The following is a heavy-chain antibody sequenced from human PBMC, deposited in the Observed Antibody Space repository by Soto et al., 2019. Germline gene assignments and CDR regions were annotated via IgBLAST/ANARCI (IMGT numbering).Heavy chain of an antibody. D-gene: IGHD2-15*01. V-gene: IGHV4-31*03. CDR2: IYYSGST. Sequence: SETLSLTCTVSGGSISSGGYYWSWIRQHPGKGLEWIGYIYYSGSTYYNPSLKSRVTISVDTSKNQFSLKLTSVTAADTAVYYCGRQVEKVVPILYWYSDLWGRGTLVTVSS. J-gene: IGHJ2*01. CDR3: GRQVEKVVPILYWYSDL. CDR1: GGSISSGGYY.